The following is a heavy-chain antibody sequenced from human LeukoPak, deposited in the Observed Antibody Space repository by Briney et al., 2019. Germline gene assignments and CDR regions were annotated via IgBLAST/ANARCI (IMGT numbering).Heavy chain of an antibody. J-gene: IGHJ5*02. V-gene: IGHV4-34*01. CDR2: INHSGST. Sequence: SETLSLTCAVYGGSFSGYYWSWIRQPPGKGLEWIGEINHSGSTNYNPSLKSRVTTSVDTSKNQFSLKLGSVTAADTAVYYCARGQQLVSVWFDPWGQGTLVTVSS. D-gene: IGHD6-13*01. CDR1: GGSFSGYY. CDR3: ARGQQLVSVWFDP.